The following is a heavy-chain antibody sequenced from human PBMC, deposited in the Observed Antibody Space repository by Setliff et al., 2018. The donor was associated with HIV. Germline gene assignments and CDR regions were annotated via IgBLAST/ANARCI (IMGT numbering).Heavy chain of an antibody. CDR2: ISANGGST. CDR1: GFTFGSYP. J-gene: IGHJ3*02. Sequence: GGSLRLSCAASGFTFGSYPMHWVRQAPGKGLEWVSVISANGGSTYSADSVKGRFTISRDNTKNTVYLQMNSLRAEDTAVYYCASSRDNSYDAFDIWGQGTMVTVSS. V-gene: IGHV3-23*01. D-gene: IGHD1-20*01. CDR3: ASSRDNSYDAFDI.